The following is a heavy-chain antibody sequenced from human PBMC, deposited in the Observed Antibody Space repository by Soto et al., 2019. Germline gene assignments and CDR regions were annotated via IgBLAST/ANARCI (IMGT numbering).Heavy chain of an antibody. V-gene: IGHV3-48*01. CDR3: ARDLGWLVPPKPFDY. J-gene: IGHJ4*02. CDR2: ISSTSSII. CDR1: GFTFSSYS. D-gene: IGHD6-19*01. Sequence: EVQLVESGGGLVQPGGSLRLSCAASGFTFSSYSMNWVRQAPGKGLEWVSYISSTSSIIYYADSVKGRFTISRDNAKNSLYLQKNSLSAEDTAEYYCARDLGWLVPPKPFDYWGQGTLVTVSS.